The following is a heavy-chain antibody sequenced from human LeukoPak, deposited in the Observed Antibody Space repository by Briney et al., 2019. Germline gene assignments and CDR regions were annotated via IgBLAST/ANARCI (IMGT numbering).Heavy chain of an antibody. J-gene: IGHJ6*02. CDR3: ARASGRFGVRYYYYGMDV. Sequence: GGSLRLSCAASGFTFSSYWMSWVRQAPGKGLEWVANIKQDGSEKYYVDSVKGRFTIPRDNAKNSLYLQMNSLRAEDTAVYYCARASGRFGVRYYYYGMDVWGQGTTVTVSS. V-gene: IGHV3-7*05. CDR2: IKQDGSEK. CDR1: GFTFSSYW. D-gene: IGHD3-10*01.